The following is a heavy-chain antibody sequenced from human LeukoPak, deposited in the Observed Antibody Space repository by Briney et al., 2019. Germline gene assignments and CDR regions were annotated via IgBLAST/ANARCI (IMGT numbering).Heavy chain of an antibody. Sequence: KSGGSLRLSCAASGFTFSSYEMNWVRQPPGKGLQWIGEIYHSGSTNYNPSLKSRVTISVDKSKNQFSLKLSSVTAADTAVYYCARYRPVTALIKSAFDIWGQGTMVTVSS. V-gene: IGHV4-4*02. J-gene: IGHJ3*02. CDR3: ARYRPVTALIKSAFDI. D-gene: IGHD5-18*01. CDR1: GFTFSSYE. CDR2: IYHSGST.